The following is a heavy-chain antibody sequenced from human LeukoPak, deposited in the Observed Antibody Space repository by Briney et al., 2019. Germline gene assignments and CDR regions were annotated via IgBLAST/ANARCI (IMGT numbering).Heavy chain of an antibody. D-gene: IGHD2-2*01. CDR3: ASLHCSSTSCYGDY. J-gene: IGHJ4*02. CDR2: INHSGST. Sequence: SETLSLTCAVYGGSFSGYYWSWIRQPPGKGLEWIGEINHSGSTNYNPSLKSRVTVSVDTSKNQFSLKLSSVTAADTAVYYCASLHCSSTSCYGDYWGQGTLVTVSS. V-gene: IGHV4-34*01. CDR1: GGSFSGYY.